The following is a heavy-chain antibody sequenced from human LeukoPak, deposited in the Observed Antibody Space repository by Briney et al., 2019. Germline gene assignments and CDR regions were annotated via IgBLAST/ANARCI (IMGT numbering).Heavy chain of an antibody. CDR1: GGTFSSYA. CDR2: IIPIFGTA. CDR3: ARGPDGYDMAGYIY. D-gene: IGHD3-9*01. J-gene: IGHJ4*02. Sequence: SVKVSCKASGGTFSSYAISWVRQAPGQGLEWMGGIIPIFGTANYAQKFQGRVTITADESTSTAYMELSSLRSEDTAVYYCARGPDGYDMAGYIYWGQGTLVTVSS. V-gene: IGHV1-69*13.